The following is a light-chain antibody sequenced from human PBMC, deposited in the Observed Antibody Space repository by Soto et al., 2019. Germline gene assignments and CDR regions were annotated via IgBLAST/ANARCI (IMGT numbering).Light chain of an antibody. CDR3: SSYAGNYNLV. J-gene: IGLJ2*01. V-gene: IGLV2-14*01. CDR2: EVR. CDR1: SSDIGAYKY. Sequence: QSALTQPASVSGSPGQSITISCTGTSSDIGAYKYVSWYQQYPGKAPKLIIYEVRNRPSGVSYRFSGSKSGNTASLTVSGLQPDDEADYYCSSYAGNYNLVFGGGTKVTVL.